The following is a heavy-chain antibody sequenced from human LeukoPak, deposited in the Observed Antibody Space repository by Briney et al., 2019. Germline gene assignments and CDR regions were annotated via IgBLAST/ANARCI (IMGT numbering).Heavy chain of an antibody. V-gene: IGHV3-30*02. D-gene: IGHD4-17*01. CDR3: AKVYEYGDNNWFDS. Sequence: GGSLRLSCGASGFTFSSYGMHWVRQAPDKGLEWVAFIRYDGSNKNYADSVKGRFTISRDNSKNTLYLQMNSLRAEDTAVYYCAKVYEYGDNNWFDSWGQGTLVTVSS. CDR1: GFTFSSYG. J-gene: IGHJ5*01. CDR2: IRYDGSNK.